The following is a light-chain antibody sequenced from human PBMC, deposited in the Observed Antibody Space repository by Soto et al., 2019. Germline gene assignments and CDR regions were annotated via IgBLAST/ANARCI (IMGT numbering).Light chain of an antibody. CDR2: GSS. V-gene: IGKV1-39*01. CDR1: QNIRTY. Sequence: DIQMTQSPSSLSASAGARVTITCQAGQNIRTYLNWYQQKPGKAPKLLIYGSSTLQSGVPSRFICSGSGTNFSLTITSLQPDDFATYYCLQSHRTPRTLGGGTKVEI. J-gene: IGKJ4*01. CDR3: LQSHRTPRT.